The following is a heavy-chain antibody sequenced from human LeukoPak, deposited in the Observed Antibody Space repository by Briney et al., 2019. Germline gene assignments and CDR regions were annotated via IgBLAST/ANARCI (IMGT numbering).Heavy chain of an antibody. V-gene: IGHV1-18*01. CDR1: GYTFTSFG. Sequence: GASVKVSCKASGYTFTSFGISWVRQAPGQGLEWMGWISAYNGSTNYAQKLQGRVTMTTDTSTSTAYMELRSLRSDDTAVYYCATLRKDVIVVVTIFDYWGQGTLVTVSS. D-gene: IGHD3-22*01. CDR3: ATLRKDVIVVVTIFDY. CDR2: ISAYNGST. J-gene: IGHJ4*02.